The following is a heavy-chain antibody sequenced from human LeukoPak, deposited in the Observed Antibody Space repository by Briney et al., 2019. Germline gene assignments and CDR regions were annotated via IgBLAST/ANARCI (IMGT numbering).Heavy chain of an antibody. J-gene: IGHJ2*01. Sequence: PSETLSLTCTVSGDSISSGKYFWGWVRLPPGKGLEWIGSIYYSGSTYYNPSLKSRVTISVDTSKNQFSLKLSSVTAADTAVYYCARVSSSWYQDWYFDLWGRGTLVTVSS. CDR2: IYYSGST. D-gene: IGHD6-13*01. CDR1: GDSISSGKYF. V-gene: IGHV4-39*07. CDR3: ARVSSSWYQDWYFDL.